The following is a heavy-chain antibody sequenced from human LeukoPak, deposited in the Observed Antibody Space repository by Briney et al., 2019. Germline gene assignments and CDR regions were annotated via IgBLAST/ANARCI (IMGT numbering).Heavy chain of an antibody. CDR2: IYYSGST. D-gene: IGHD3-22*01. V-gene: IGHV4-39*07. CDR1: GGSITSTRYY. CDR3: ASGEPVVITGAFDI. Sequence: SETLSLTCTVSGGSITSTRYYWGWIRQPPGKGLEWLGSIYYSGSTYYNPSLKSRITISVDTSKQQFSLKLPSVTAADTAVYYCASGEPVVITGAFDIWGQGTMVTVSS. J-gene: IGHJ3*02.